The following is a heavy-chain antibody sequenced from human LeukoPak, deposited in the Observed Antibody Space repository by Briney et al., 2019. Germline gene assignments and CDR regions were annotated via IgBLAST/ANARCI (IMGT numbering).Heavy chain of an antibody. V-gene: IGHV3-64D*06. CDR1: GFTFSNHI. CDR2: ISHDGIIT. CDR3: VRDSSNWGLDY. D-gene: IGHD7-27*01. J-gene: IGHJ4*02. Sequence: PGGSLRLSCSASGFTFSNHIMHWVRQAPGKGLEYVSIISHDGIITYYADSVKGRFIISRDNSKNTLYLQITSLRGEDTALYYCVRDSSNWGLDYWGQGTLVTVSS.